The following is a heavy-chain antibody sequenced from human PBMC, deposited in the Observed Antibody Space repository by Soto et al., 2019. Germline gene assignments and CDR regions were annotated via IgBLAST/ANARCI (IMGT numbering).Heavy chain of an antibody. CDR2: IYYSGST. J-gene: IGHJ6*02. D-gene: IGHD4-4*01. CDR1: GGSISSGDYY. Sequence: SETLSLTCTVSGGSISSGDYYWSWIRQPPGKGLEWIGYIYYSGSTYYTPSLKSRVTISVDTSKNQFSLKLSSVTAADTAVYYCARVSTTVTTFYYYYGMDVWGQGTTVTVSS. V-gene: IGHV4-30-4*01. CDR3: ARVSTTVTTFYYYYGMDV.